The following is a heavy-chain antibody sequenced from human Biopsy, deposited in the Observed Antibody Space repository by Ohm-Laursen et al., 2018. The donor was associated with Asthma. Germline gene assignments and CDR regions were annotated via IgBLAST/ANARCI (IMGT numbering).Heavy chain of an antibody. Sequence: SDTLSLTCAGSGDSIDSGDYSWTWLRQSPGVGLEWIGYIYRNGDAYYNPTLKNRVTIYIDRSKNQFSLRLRSETAADTAVYYCARGWKCGGDCYSLDSWGQGTLVTVSS. V-gene: IGHV4-30-2*06. J-gene: IGHJ4*02. D-gene: IGHD2-21*02. CDR2: IYRNGDA. CDR3: ARGWKCGGDCYSLDS. CDR1: GDSIDSGDYS.